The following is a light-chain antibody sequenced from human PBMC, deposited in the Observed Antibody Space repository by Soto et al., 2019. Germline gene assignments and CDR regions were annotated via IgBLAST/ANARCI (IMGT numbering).Light chain of an antibody. CDR2: AAS. CDR1: QTISTY. J-gene: IGKJ2*01. V-gene: IGKV1-39*01. Sequence: DIQMTQSPSSLSASVGDRVTITCRASQTISTYLNWYQQEPGKAPKLLIYAASSFPSGVPSRFSGSGSGTDFTLTISSLQPEDFAAYYWQQSHGSPYTFGQGTKLEIK. CDR3: QQSHGSPYT.